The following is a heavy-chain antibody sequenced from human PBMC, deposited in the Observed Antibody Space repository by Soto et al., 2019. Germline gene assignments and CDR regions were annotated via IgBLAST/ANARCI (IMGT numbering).Heavy chain of an antibody. CDR2: ISAYNGNT. V-gene: IGHV1-18*01. J-gene: IGHJ6*03. D-gene: IGHD1-7*01. Sequence: ASVKVSCKASGYTXTSYGISWVRQAPGQGLEWMGWISAYNGNTNDAQKLQGRVTMTTDTSTSTAHMEQRSLRSDDTAVDYGASGLKLNFAYSYMDVWGKGTTVPVS. CDR1: GYTXTSYG. CDR3: ASGLKLNFAYSYMDV.